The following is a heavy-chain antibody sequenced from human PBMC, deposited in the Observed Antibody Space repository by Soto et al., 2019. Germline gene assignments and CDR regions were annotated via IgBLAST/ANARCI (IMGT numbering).Heavy chain of an antibody. CDR2: IYNSGST. V-gene: IGHV4-59*08. D-gene: IGHD4-17*01. Sequence: SETLSLTCTVSGDSISSYYWSWIRQPPGKGLEWIGYIYNSGSTNYNPSLKSRLTISVDTSKNQFSLKLSSVTAADTAIYYCARHAAVTSFPLDYWGQGTLVTVSS. CDR3: ARHAAVTSFPLDY. CDR1: GDSISSYY. J-gene: IGHJ4*02.